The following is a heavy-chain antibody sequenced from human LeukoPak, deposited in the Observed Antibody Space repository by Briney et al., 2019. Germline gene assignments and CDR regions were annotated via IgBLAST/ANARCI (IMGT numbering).Heavy chain of an antibody. CDR2: INPNSGGT. V-gene: IGHV1-2*02. Sequence: GASVKVSCKASGYTFTGHYMHWVRQAPGQGLEWMGWINPNSGGTNYAQKFQGRVTMTRDTSISTGYMELSRLRSDDTAVYYCARLQLRAGNHYYFDYWGQGTLVTVAS. J-gene: IGHJ4*02. CDR3: ARLQLRAGNHYYFDY. D-gene: IGHD5-18*01. CDR1: GYTFTGHY.